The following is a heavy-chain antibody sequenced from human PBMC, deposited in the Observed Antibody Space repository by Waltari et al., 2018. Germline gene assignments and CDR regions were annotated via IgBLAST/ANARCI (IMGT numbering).Heavy chain of an antibody. CDR1: GYSISSGYY. D-gene: IGHD2-2*01. Sequence: QVQLQESGPGLVKPSETLSLTCAVSGYSISSGYYWGWIRQPPGKGLELIGSIYHSGSTYYNPSLKRRVTISVDTSKNQFSLKLSSVTAADTAVYYCARWGVYCSSTSCYNWFDPWGQGTLVTVSS. CDR2: IYHSGST. CDR3: ARWGVYCSSTSCYNWFDP. J-gene: IGHJ5*02. V-gene: IGHV4-38-2*01.